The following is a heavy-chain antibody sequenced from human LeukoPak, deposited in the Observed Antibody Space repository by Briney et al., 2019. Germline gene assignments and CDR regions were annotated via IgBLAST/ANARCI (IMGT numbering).Heavy chain of an antibody. J-gene: IGHJ4*02. CDR2: INPNSGGT. Sequence: ASVKVSCKASGYTFTGYYMHWVRQAPGQGLEWMGWINPNSGGTNYAQKFQGRVTMTRDTSISTAYMELSRLRSDDTAVYYCARGSHYYDSSGYYQTFDYWGQGTLVTVSS. D-gene: IGHD3-22*01. CDR3: ARGSHYYDSSGYYQTFDY. CDR1: GYTFTGYY. V-gene: IGHV1-2*02.